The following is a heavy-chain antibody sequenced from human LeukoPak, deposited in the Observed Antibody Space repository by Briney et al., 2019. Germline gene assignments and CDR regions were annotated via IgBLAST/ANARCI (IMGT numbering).Heavy chain of an antibody. D-gene: IGHD3-10*01. CDR3: ARGSVVWFGDNSAFDI. J-gene: IGHJ3*02. CDR1: GGTFSSYA. V-gene: IGHV1-18*01. CDR2: ISAYNGNT. Sequence: GASVKVSCKASGGTFSSYAISWVRQAPGQGLEWMGWISAYNGNTKYAQKVQDRVTMTTDTSTNTAYMELRSLRSDDTAVYHCARGSVVWFGDNSAFDIWGQGTMVTVSS.